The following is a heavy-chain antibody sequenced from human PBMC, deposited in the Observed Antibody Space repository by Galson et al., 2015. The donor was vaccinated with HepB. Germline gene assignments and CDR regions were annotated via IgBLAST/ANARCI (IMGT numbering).Heavy chain of an antibody. CDR3: ARSLTVLGGFLGSHRHDAFDI. Sequence: SVKVSCKASGYTFTSYYLHWVRQAPGQGLEWMGIINPSGDSVMYAQNFQDRVTMTRDTSTSTVNMELSSLRSDDTAVYYCARSLTVLGGFLGSHRHDAFDIWGQGTMVTVS. CDR2: INPSGDSV. D-gene: IGHD3-16*02. CDR1: GYTFTSYY. V-gene: IGHV1-46*01. J-gene: IGHJ3*02.